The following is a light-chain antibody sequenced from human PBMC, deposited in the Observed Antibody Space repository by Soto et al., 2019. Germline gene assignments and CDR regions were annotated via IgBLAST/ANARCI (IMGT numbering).Light chain of an antibody. CDR2: DAS. V-gene: IGKV3-11*01. J-gene: IGKJ5*01. CDR1: LSVSVY. Sequence: VVLTQSPATLSLYQGERATLSCRTSLSVSVYLDWYQQKPGQAPRLRISDASNRATGIPARFSGSGSGTDFTLTISSLEPEDFAVYYCHQRQYWPPITFGQGTRLEI. CDR3: HQRQYWPPIT.